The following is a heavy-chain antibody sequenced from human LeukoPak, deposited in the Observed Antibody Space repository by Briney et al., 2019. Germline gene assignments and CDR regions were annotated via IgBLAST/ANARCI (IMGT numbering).Heavy chain of an antibody. CDR2: ISGRGTTI. J-gene: IGHJ4*02. CDR1: GFPFSNYG. V-gene: IGHV3-48*01. D-gene: IGHD4-17*01. Sequence: GGSLRLSCAASGFPFSNYGKDWVRQTPGRGLEWVAYISGRGTTIDYADSVKGRFTISRDNSKNTLYLQMNSLRAEDTAVYYCARDSLLLNDYGDYGLFDYWGQGTPVTVSS. CDR3: ARDSLLLNDYGDYGLFDY.